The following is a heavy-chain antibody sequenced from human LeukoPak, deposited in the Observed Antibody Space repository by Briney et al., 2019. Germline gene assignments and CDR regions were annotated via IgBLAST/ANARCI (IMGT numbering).Heavy chain of an antibody. CDR2: IYYSGST. CDR3: ARESYGFGELNFPFDY. CDR1: GGSISSYY. Sequence: SETLSLTCTVSGGSISSYYWSWIRQPPGKGLEWIGYIYYSGSTNYNPSLKSRVTISVDTSKNQFSLKLSSVTAADTAVYYCARESYGFGELNFPFDYWGQGTLVTVSS. J-gene: IGHJ4*02. V-gene: IGHV4-59*01. D-gene: IGHD3-10*01.